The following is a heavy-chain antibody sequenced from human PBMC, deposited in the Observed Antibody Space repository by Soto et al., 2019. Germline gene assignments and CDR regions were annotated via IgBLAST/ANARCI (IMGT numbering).Heavy chain of an antibody. CDR2: ISGSGGST. J-gene: IGHJ6*02. D-gene: IGHD6-19*01. V-gene: IGHV3-23*01. CDR3: AKFSSGWYGESLGGYGMDV. Sequence: GGSLRLSCAASGFTFSSYAMSWVRQAPGKGLEWVSAISGSGGSTYYADSVKGRFTISRDNSKNTLYLQMNSLRAEDTAVYYGAKFSSGWYGESLGGYGMDVWGQGTTVTVSS. CDR1: GFTFSSYA.